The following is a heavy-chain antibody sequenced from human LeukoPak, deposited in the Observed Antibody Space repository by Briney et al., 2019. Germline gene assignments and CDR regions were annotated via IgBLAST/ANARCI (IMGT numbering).Heavy chain of an antibody. CDR3: ARTGFGDYEFSFGAFDI. D-gene: IGHD4-17*01. CDR1: GFTFRSYA. J-gene: IGHJ3*02. CDR2: VSVDGRTT. V-gene: IGHV3-30*04. Sequence: QPGGSLRLSCAASGFTFRSYAIHWVRQAPGKGLEWVAVVSVDGRTTFLADSVRGRFTISRDNSNNTVHLQMNSLRPQDTAVYYCARTGFGDYEFSFGAFDIWGHGTMVTVSS.